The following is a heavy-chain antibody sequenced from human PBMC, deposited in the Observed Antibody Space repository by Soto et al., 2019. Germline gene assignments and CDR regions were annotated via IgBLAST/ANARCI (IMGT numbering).Heavy chain of an antibody. CDR3: ARSGPRTVKPNYYYMDV. J-gene: IGHJ6*03. CDR1: GFTFSDYY. Sequence: PGCSLRHSCAASGFTFSDYYMSWIRQAPGKGLEWVSYISSSGSTIYYADSVKGRFTISRDNAKNSLYLQMNSLGAEDTAVYYCARSGPRTVKPNYYYMDVWGKGTTVTVS. D-gene: IGHD4-4*01. V-gene: IGHV3-11*01. CDR2: ISSSGSTI.